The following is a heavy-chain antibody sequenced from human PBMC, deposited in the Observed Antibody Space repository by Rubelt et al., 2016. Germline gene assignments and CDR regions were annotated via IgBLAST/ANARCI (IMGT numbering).Heavy chain of an antibody. Sequence: EVQLVESGGGLVQPGGSLRLSCAASGFTFSSYAMPWVRQATGNGLEWVSALGTAGATYEPGTVKGRFTSSRENAKNSLYLQMNSRRAGDTAGYYCARERRGGFDYWGQGTLVTVSS. CDR2: LGTAGAT. J-gene: IGHJ4*02. CDR1: GFTFSSYA. V-gene: IGHV3-13*01. CDR3: ARERRGGFDY.